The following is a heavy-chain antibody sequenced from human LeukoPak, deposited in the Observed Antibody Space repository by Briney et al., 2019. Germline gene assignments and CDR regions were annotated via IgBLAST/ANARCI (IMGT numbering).Heavy chain of an antibody. CDR3: ARGTVTTPGMDV. Sequence: GRSLRLSCAASGFTFSSYGMHWVRQAPGKGLEWAAVIWYDGSNKYYADSVKGRFTISRDNSKNTLYLRMNSLRAEDTAVYYCARGTVTTPGMDVWGQGTTVTVSS. D-gene: IGHD4-17*01. V-gene: IGHV3-33*01. CDR1: GFTFSSYG. CDR2: IWYDGSNK. J-gene: IGHJ6*02.